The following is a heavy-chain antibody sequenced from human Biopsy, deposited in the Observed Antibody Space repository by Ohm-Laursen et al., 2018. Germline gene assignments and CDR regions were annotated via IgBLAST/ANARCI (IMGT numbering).Heavy chain of an antibody. CDR1: GGTFSKYG. CDR3: ATKLTGYFHH. D-gene: IGHD3-9*01. J-gene: IGHJ1*01. Sequence: GASVKASCKAPGGTFSKYGVNWVRQAPGQGLEWLGGNIPILGTGNYAPMFHGRVTVAADTFQSTATMELRSLRPDDTAVYYCATKLTGYFHHWGQGTLVIVSS. V-gene: IGHV1-69*06. CDR2: NIPILGTG.